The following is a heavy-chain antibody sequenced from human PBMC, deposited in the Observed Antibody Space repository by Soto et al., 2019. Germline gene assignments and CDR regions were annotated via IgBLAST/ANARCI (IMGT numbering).Heavy chain of an antibody. CDR3: ARLRLHLGELSSFDY. CDR1: GYTFTSYG. V-gene: IGHV1-18*01. D-gene: IGHD3-16*02. CDR2: ISAYSGNT. Sequence: GASVKVSCKASGYTFTSYGISWVRQAPGQGLEWMGWISAYSGNTNYAQKLQGRVTMTTDTSTSTAYMELRSLRSDDTAVYYCARLRLHLGELSSFDYWGQGTLVTVSS. J-gene: IGHJ4*02.